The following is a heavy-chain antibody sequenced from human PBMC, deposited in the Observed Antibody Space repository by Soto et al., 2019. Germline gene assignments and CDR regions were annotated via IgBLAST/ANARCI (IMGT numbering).Heavy chain of an antibody. CDR3: ARVKYYYDSSGYYNWFDP. J-gene: IGHJ5*02. CDR2: IYHSGST. CDR1: GGSISSGGYS. Sequence: SETLSLTCAVSGGSISSGGYSWSWIRQPPGKGLEWIGYIYHSGSTYYNPSLKSRVTISVDRSKNQFSLKLSSVTAADTAVYYCARVKYYYDSSGYYNWFDPWGQGTLVTVSS. D-gene: IGHD3-22*01. V-gene: IGHV4-30-2*01.